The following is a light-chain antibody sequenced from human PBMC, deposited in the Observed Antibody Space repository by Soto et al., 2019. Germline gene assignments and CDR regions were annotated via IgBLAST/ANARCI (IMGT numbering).Light chain of an antibody. CDR1: SSDVGGYNY. CDR3: GSYGGSNIWV. CDR2: EVS. J-gene: IGLJ3*02. Sequence: QSALTQPPSASGSPGQSVTISCTGTSSDVGGYNYVAWYQQHPGKAPKLMIYEVSQRPSGFPDRFSGSKSGSTASLTVSGLQAEDEADYYCGSYGGSNIWVFGGGTKLTVL. V-gene: IGLV2-8*01.